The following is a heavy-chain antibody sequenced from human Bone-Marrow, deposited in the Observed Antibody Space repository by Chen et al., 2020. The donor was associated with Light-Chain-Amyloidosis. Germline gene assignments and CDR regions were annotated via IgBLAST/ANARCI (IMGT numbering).Heavy chain of an antibody. Sequence: EEQLVESGGGLVQTGRSLRLSCAASGFTFDDFAMHWVRQAPGKGLEWGSGISWNSGIMGYAESVRGRFNISRDNAKNSLDLQMNSLRPEDTALYYGVKSFAPHWYYMDVWGKGTSVTVSS. CDR2: ISWNSGIM. CDR3: VKSFAPHWYYMDV. J-gene: IGHJ6*03. D-gene: IGHD1-1*01. V-gene: IGHV3-9*01. CDR1: GFTFDDFA.